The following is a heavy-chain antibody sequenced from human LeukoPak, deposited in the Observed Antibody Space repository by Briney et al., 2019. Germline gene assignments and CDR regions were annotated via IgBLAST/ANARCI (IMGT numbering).Heavy chain of an antibody. V-gene: IGHV1-69*01. CDR3: ARDLATYGSGSYYL. CDR1: GGTFSSYA. Sequence: ASVKVSCKASGGTFSSYAISWVRQAPGEGLECTGGIIPIFGTANYAQKFQGRVTITADESTSTAYMELSSLRSEDTAVYYCARDLATYGSGSYYLWGQGTTVTVSS. J-gene: IGHJ6*02. CDR2: IIPIFGTA. D-gene: IGHD3-10*01.